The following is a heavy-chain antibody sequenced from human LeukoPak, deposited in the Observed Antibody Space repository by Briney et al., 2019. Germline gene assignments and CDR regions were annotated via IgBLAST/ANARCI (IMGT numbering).Heavy chain of an antibody. CDR2: IYHSGST. CDR3: ARAGTPFYSLKAQRLIVAIWFDP. CDR1: GYSISSGFY. J-gene: IGHJ5*02. V-gene: IGHV4-38-2*02. Sequence: PSETLSLTFTVSGYSISSGFYGGWIRQPPGKGLVWIGSIYHSGSTCYNPSLKSRVTISVDLSRNDFSLNLSSVTAADTAVYYCARAGTPFYSLKAQRLIVAIWFDPWGQGTVVTASA. D-gene: IGHD3-16*02.